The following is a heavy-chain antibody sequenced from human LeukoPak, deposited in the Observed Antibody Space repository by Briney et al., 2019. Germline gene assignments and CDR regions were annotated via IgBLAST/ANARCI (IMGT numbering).Heavy chain of an antibody. D-gene: IGHD3-16*01. CDR2: IRSDGSNK. V-gene: IGHV3-30*02. J-gene: IGHJ4*02. CDR1: GFTVSSNY. CDR3: AKDYGWGFDY. Sequence: WGSLSLSCAASGFTVSSNYMSWVRQAPGKGLEWVAFIRSDGSNKYYADSMKGRFTISRDNSKNTLYLQMNSLRAEDTAVYYCAKDYGWGFDYWGQGSLVTVSS.